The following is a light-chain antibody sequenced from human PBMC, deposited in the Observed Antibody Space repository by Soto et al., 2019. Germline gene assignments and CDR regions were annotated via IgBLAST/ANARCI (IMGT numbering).Light chain of an antibody. CDR3: QQYSSSPLT. Sequence: DIVMTQSPDSLAVSLGERATINCKSSQSVFYSSNNKNYLAWYQQKPGQPPRLLIYWASTRESGVPDRFSGSGSGTDFTLTIGSLQAEDVAVYYCQQYSSSPLTFGGGTKVEIK. CDR2: WAS. V-gene: IGKV4-1*01. J-gene: IGKJ4*01. CDR1: QSVFYSSNNKNY.